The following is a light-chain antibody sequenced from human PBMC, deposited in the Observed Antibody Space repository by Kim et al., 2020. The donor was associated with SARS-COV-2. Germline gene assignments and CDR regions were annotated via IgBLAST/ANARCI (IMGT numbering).Light chain of an antibody. CDR2: GVS. J-gene: IGKJ2*03. CDR3: QLFGGSPLYS. V-gene: IGKV3-20*01. CDR1: QSISSGY. Sequence: EIVLMQSPGTLSLSPGERVTLSCRASQSISSGYFAWYQQKPGQSPRLLIYGVSSRATGIPDRFSGSGSGTDFTLTISRLEPEDFAVYYCQLFGGSPLYSFGQGTKLEI.